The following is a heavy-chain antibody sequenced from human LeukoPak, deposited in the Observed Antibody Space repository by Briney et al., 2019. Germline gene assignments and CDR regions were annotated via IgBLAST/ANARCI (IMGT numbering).Heavy chain of an antibody. Sequence: GGSLRLFCAASGFTFSNAWMSWVRQAPGKGLEWVANMKLDGSEEYYVDSVKGRFTISSDNAKNSLYLQMNSLRVDDTAVYYCARWARYCSSGSCYSWFDPWGQGTLVTVSS. V-gene: IGHV3-7*01. D-gene: IGHD2-15*01. CDR2: MKLDGSEE. CDR3: ARWARYCSSGSCYSWFDP. CDR1: GFTFSNAW. J-gene: IGHJ5*02.